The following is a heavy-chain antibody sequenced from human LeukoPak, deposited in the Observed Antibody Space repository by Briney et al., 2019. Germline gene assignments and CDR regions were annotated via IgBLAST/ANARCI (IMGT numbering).Heavy chain of an antibody. J-gene: IGHJ4*02. CDR1: GHILRIYA. CDR3: AMIAAAGTGVDY. Sequence: SVELPCNASGHILRIYAISWARHAPAQGLVWMGRSIPILGITNYAQKLQGRVTITADKSTSTAYMELSSLRSEDTAVYYCAMIAAAGTGVDYWGQATLVTVSS. CDR2: SIPILGIT. D-gene: IGHD6-13*01. V-gene: IGHV1-69*04.